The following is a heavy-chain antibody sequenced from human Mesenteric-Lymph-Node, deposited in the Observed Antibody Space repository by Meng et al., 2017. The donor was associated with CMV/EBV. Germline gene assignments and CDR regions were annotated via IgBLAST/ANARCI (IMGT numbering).Heavy chain of an antibody. J-gene: IGHJ6*02. CDR1: GFAFDDFA. CDR2: IRYNSGNP. D-gene: IGHD4-23*01. CDR3: AKDFGGNDYYYFGMDV. V-gene: IGHV3-9*01. Sequence: GGSLRLSCAASGFAFDDFAMHWVRQGPGKGLEWVSSIRYNSGNPVYADSVRGRFTISRDNAKNSLYLQMYGLRTEDTALYFCAKDFGGNDYYYFGMDVWGRGTMVTVSS.